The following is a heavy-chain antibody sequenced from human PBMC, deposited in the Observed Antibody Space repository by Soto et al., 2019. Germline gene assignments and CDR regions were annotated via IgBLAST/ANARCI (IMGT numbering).Heavy chain of an antibody. CDR1: GFTFSSYG. CDR2: ISGSGGTT. V-gene: IGHV3-23*01. J-gene: IGHJ4*02. Sequence: GGSLRLSCAASGFTFSSYGMHWVRQAPGKGLEWVSGISGSGGTTYYADSVKGRFTISRDNSKNTLFLQMNSLRAEDTAVFYCAKSFDSSGYRPTPYWGQGTLVTVSS. D-gene: IGHD3-22*01. CDR3: AKSFDSSGYRPTPY.